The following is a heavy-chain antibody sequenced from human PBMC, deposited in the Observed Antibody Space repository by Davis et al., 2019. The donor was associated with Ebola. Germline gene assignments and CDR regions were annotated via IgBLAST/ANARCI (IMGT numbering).Heavy chain of an antibody. D-gene: IGHD4-17*01. CDR3: AKDSGYGVPYFDY. J-gene: IGHJ4*02. CDR2: ISYDGSNK. Sequence: GESLKISCAASGFTFSSYGMHWVRQAPGKGLGWVAVISYDGSNKYYADSVKGRFTISRDNSKNTLYLQMNSLRAEDTAVYYCAKDSGYGVPYFDYWGQGTLVTVSS. V-gene: IGHV3-30*18. CDR1: GFTFSSYG.